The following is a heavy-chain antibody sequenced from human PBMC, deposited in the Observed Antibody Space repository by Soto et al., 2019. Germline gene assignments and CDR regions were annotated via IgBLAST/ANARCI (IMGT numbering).Heavy chain of an antibody. J-gene: IGHJ5*02. CDR3: ARGPYYYGSGSYYIVSWFDP. CDR2: IYHSGST. Sequence: SETLSLTCAVSGGSISSGGYSWSWIRQPPGKGLEWIGYIYHSGSTYYNPSLKSRVTISVDRSKNQFSLKLSSVTAADTPVYYCARGPYYYGSGSYYIVSWFDPWGQGTLVTVSS. D-gene: IGHD3-10*01. CDR1: GGSISSGGYS. V-gene: IGHV4-30-2*01.